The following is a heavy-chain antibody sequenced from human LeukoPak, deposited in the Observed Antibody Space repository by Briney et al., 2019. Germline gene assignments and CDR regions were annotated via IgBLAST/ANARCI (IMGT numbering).Heavy chain of an antibody. V-gene: IGHV3-30*18. CDR1: GFTFSSYG. Sequence: GRSLRLSCAASGFTFSSYGMHWVRQAPGKGLEWVAVISYDGSNKYYADSVKGRFTISRDNSKNTLYLQMNSLRADDTAVYYCAKGSERLATVSNFDYWGQGTLVTVSS. J-gene: IGHJ4*02. D-gene: IGHD6-19*01. CDR2: ISYDGSNK. CDR3: AKGSERLATVSNFDY.